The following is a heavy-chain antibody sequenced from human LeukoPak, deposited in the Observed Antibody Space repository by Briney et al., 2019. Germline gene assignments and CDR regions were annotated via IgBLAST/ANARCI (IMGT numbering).Heavy chain of an antibody. CDR1: GYTFTNNG. V-gene: IGHV1-18*01. CDR2: ISGYNGNT. D-gene: IGHD3-9*01. CDR3: ARMAYDILTGYFQPNWFDP. J-gene: IGHJ5*02. Sequence: ASVKVSCKASGYTFTNNGISWVRQAPGQGLEWMGWISGYNGNTKNVQKFRGRVTMTTDTSTSTAYMELRSLRSDDTAVYYCARMAYDILTGYFQPNWFDPWGQGTLVTVSS.